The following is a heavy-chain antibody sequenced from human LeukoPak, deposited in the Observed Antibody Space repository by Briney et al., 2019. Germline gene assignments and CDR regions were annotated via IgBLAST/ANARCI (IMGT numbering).Heavy chain of an antibody. V-gene: IGHV3-23*01. Sequence: AGTLRLSCAASGYTFSSYAKSGVRQHPRKGREGVSGISCNSGSTYYEHSVKGRVTISIDNSKNTLYLQMNSLTAEDTAVYYCASRSGHDSSGYREAFDIWGQGTMVTVSS. D-gene: IGHD3-22*01. CDR3: ASRSGHDSSGYREAFDI. CDR1: GYTFSSYA. CDR2: ISCNSGST. J-gene: IGHJ3*02.